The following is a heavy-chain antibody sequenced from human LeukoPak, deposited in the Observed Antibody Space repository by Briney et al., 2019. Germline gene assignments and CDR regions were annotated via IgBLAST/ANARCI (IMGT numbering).Heavy chain of an antibody. CDR3: EANLGSTDY. D-gene: IGHD7-27*01. V-gene: IGHV3-7*01. CDR2: IKQDGSEK. CDR1: VCTFRNYS. J-gene: IGHJ4*02. Sequence: GGSLRLSCVASVCTFRNYSMSWVRQAPGKGREWVVNIKQDGSEKYYVGSVEGRFTISRDNAENSLYLQMNSLRAEDTAVYYCEANLGSTDYWGQGTLVTVSS.